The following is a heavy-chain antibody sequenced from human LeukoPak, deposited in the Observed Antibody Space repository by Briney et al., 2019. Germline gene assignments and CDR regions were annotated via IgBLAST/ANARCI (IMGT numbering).Heavy chain of an antibody. V-gene: IGHV1-2*06. J-gene: IGHJ5*02. Sequence: ASVKVSCKASGYTFTGYYMHWVRQAPGQGLEWMGRINPNSGGTNYAQKFQGRVTMTRDTSISTAYMELSRLRSDGTAVYYCARPHCSSTSCYAETQNWFDPWGQGTLVTVSS. CDR3: ARPHCSSTSCYAETQNWFDP. CDR2: INPNSGGT. CDR1: GYTFTGYY. D-gene: IGHD2-2*01.